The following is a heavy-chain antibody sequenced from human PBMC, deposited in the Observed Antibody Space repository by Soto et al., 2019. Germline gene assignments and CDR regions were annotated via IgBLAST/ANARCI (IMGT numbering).Heavy chain of an antibody. CDR3: ARRDRYYYYMDV. CDR1: GFTISSNY. V-gene: IGHV3-66*01. Sequence: EVQLVESGGGLVQPGGSLRLSCAASGFTISSNYMSWVRQAPGKGLEWVSVIYSGGSTYYADSVKGRFTISRDNSKNTLYLQMNSLRAEDTAVDYCARRDRYYYYMDVWGKVTTVTVSS. CDR2: IYSGGST. J-gene: IGHJ6*03.